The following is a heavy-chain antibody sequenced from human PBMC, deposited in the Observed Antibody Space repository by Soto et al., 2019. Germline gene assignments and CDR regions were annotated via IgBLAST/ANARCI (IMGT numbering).Heavy chain of an antibody. CDR3: ARHKGYCSSTSCYGMDV. CDR1: GYTFTTYW. J-gene: IGHJ6*02. CDR2: IYPGDSDS. D-gene: IGHD2-15*01. V-gene: IGHV5-51*01. Sequence: PGESLKISCEGSGYTFTTYWVAWVRQMPGKGLEWVGSIYPGDSDSRYNPSVQGQVTISADRSICTAYLQWNSLKASDTAMYFCARHKGYCSSTSCYGMDVWGQGTTVTVSS.